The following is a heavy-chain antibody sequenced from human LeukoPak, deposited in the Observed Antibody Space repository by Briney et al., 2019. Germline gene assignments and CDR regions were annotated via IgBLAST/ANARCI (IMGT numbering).Heavy chain of an antibody. CDR1: GYSFTNYW. J-gene: IGHJ4*02. V-gene: IGHV5-51*01. CDR2: ICPGDSDT. D-gene: IGHD5-12*01. CDR3: ARGYGAYGHYLDY. Sequence: GESLKISCKGSGYSFTNYWIGWVRQMPGKGLEWMGIICPGDSDTRYSPSLQGQVTISADKFLTSAYLQWSSLKASDTAMYYCARGYGAYGHYLDYWGQGTLVTVSS.